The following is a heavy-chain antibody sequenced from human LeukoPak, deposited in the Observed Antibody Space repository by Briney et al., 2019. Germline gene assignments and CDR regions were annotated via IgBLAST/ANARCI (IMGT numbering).Heavy chain of an antibody. Sequence: SETLSLTCAVYGGSFSGYYWSWIRQPPGKGLEWIGEINHSGSTNYNPSLKSRVTISVDTSKNQFSLKLSSVTAADTAVYYCARADYYYYMDVWGKGTTVTVSS. V-gene: IGHV4-34*01. CDR2: INHSGST. J-gene: IGHJ6*03. CDR3: ARADYYYYMDV. CDR1: GGSFSGYY.